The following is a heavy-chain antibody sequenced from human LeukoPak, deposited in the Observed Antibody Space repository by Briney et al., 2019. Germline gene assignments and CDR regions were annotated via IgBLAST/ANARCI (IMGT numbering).Heavy chain of an antibody. J-gene: IGHJ4*02. V-gene: IGHV1-18*01. CDR3: ARELVVVVAATRYYFDY. D-gene: IGHD2-15*01. Sequence: GASVKVSCKTSGYTFTSYGISWVRQAPGQGLEWMGWISAYNGDTKYARELQGRVTMTTDTSTSTAYMELSSLRSEDTAVYYCARELVVVVAATRYYFDYWGQGTLVTVSS. CDR1: GYTFTSYG. CDR2: ISAYNGDT.